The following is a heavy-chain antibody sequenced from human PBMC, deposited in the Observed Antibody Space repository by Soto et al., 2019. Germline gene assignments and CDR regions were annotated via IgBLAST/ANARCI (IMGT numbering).Heavy chain of an antibody. V-gene: IGHV3-74*01. J-gene: IGHJ6*02. CDR2: INSDGSST. D-gene: IGHD3-9*01. CDR1: GFTFSSYW. Sequence: GGSLRLSCAASGFTFSSYWMHWVRQAPGKGLVWVSRINSDGSSTSYADSVKGRFTISRDNAKNTLYLQMNSLRAEDTAVYYCARDILTGYYYYYYYGMDVWGQGTTVTVSS. CDR3: ARDILTGYYYYYYYGMDV.